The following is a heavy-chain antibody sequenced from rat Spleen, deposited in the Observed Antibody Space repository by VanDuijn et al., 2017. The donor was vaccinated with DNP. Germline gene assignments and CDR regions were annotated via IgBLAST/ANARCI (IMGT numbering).Heavy chain of an antibody. D-gene: IGHD1-3*01. Sequence: EVQLVESGGGLVQPGRSLKLSCVASGFSFRDYDMAWVRQAPSKGLEWVATISTSGGSTYHRDSVEGRFAISRDNAESTLYLQMNSLKSEDTATYFCARLNYGSYVPYYFDYWGQGVMVTVSS. J-gene: IGHJ2*01. CDR1: GFSFRDYD. CDR2: ISTSGGST. CDR3: ARLNYGSYVPYYFDY. V-gene: IGHV5-25*01.